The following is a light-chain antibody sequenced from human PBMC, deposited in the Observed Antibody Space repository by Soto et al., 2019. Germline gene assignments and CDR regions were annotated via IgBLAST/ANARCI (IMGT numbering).Light chain of an antibody. J-gene: IGKJ1*01. CDR2: DAS. V-gene: IGKV3-20*01. CDR3: QQFDGSLWT. CDR1: QSVSSTH. Sequence: EMVLTQHPGILSLSQGEGATLACRASQSVSSTHLAWYQQKPGQAPRLLIYDASTRATGIPDRFSGSGSGTDFTLTISRLEPEDFAVYCCQQFDGSLWTFGPGTKVDI.